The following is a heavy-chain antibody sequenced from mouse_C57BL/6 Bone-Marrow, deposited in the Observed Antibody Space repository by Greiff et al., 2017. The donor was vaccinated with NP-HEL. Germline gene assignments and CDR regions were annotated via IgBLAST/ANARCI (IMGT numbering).Heavy chain of an antibody. V-gene: IGHV1-39*01. D-gene: IGHD4-1*01. Sequence: VQLQQSGPELVKPGASVKISCKASGYSFTDYNMNWVKQSNGKSLEWIGEINPNYGTTNYNQKFKGKATLSVDQSSSTAYMQLNSLTSEDSAIYYCARRMEVGRAWFDYWGQGTLVTVSA. CDR3: ARRMEVGRAWFDY. CDR1: GYSFTDYN. J-gene: IGHJ3*01. CDR2: INPNYGTT.